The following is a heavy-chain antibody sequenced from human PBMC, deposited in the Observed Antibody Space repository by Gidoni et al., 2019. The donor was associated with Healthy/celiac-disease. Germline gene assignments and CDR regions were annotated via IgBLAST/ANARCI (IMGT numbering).Heavy chain of an antibody. D-gene: IGHD2-2*01. CDR1: GGTFSSYA. CDR2: IIPILGIA. Sequence: QVQLVQYGAEVKKPGSSVKVSCKASGGTFSSYAIGWVRQAPGTGLEWMGRIIPILGIANYAQKFQGRVTITADKSTSTAYMELSSLRSEDTAVYYCARDGRYCSSTSCPGGYYYYGMDVWGQGTTVTVSS. J-gene: IGHJ6*02. CDR3: ARDGRYCSSTSCPGGYYYYGMDV. V-gene: IGHV1-69*04.